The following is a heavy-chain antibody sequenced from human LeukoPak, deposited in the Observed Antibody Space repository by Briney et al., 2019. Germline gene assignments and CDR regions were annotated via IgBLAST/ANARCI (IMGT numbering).Heavy chain of an antibody. CDR2: ISGGAGTT. D-gene: IGHD3-3*01. CDR1: GFIFNTYA. V-gene: IGHV3-23*01. CDR3: AKVYNDFWSGSGYFDN. Sequence: PGGSLRLSCAASGFIFNTYAMSWARQAPGKGLEWVSAISGGAGTTYYADSVKGRFTVSRDNSKNTMYLQMNSLRAEDTAVYYCAKVYNDFWSGSGYFDNWGQGTLVTVSS. J-gene: IGHJ4*02.